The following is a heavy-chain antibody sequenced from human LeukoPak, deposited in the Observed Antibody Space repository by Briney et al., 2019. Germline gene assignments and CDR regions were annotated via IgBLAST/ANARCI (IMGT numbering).Heavy chain of an antibody. CDR3: ARSHGAGLQWFDA. CDR2: INYAGNT. V-gene: IGHV4-34*01. D-gene: IGHD3-10*01. CDR1: GGSFNDYY. J-gene: IGHJ5*02. Sequence: PSETLSLTCGVYGGSFNDYYWSWIRQPPGKGLEWIGEINYAGNTNYNPSLKSRVSMSVDMSKSQVSLHLNSVTAADTAVYYCARSHGAGLQWFDAWGQGTPVTASS.